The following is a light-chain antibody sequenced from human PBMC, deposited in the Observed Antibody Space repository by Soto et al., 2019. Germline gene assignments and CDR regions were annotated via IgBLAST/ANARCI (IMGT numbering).Light chain of an antibody. CDR1: QSVSSSY. CDR2: GAS. CDR3: QQYGSSLPWT. J-gene: IGKJ1*01. Sequence: EIVLTQSPGTLSLSPGERATLSCRASQSVSSSYLAWYQQKPGQAPSLLIFGASSRAAGTPDRFSGSGSGPDFTLTISRLEPEDFAVYYCQQYGSSLPWTFGQGTKVEIK. V-gene: IGKV3-20*01.